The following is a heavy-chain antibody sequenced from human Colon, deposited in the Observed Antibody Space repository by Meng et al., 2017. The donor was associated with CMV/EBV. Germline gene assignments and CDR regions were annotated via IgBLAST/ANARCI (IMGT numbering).Heavy chain of an antibody. J-gene: IGHJ3*01. D-gene: IGHD3-22*01. Sequence: GESLKISCVVSTVNGRSYGMQWVRQAPGKGLEWVAFIRYDGSNEDYGESVRGRFTVSRDNARNSVFLEMNSLRPEDTAVYYCARDDNYDGSEDVWGQGTLVTVSS. CDR1: TVNGRSYG. V-gene: IGHV3-30*02. CDR3: ARDDNYDGSEDV. CDR2: IRYDGSNE.